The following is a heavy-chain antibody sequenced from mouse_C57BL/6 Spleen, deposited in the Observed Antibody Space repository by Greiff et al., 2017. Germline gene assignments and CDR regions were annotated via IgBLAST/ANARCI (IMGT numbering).Heavy chain of an antibody. Sequence: QVQLQQSGAELVKPGASVKISCKASGYAFSSYWMNWVKQRPGKGLEWIGQIYPGDGDTNYNGKFKGKATLTAAKSSSPAYMQLSSLTSEDSAVYFCARVLGRGDWYFDVWGTGTTVTVSS. CDR3: ARVLGRGDWYFDV. CDR2: IYPGDGDT. J-gene: IGHJ1*03. V-gene: IGHV1-80*01. D-gene: IGHD4-1*01. CDR1: GYAFSSYW.